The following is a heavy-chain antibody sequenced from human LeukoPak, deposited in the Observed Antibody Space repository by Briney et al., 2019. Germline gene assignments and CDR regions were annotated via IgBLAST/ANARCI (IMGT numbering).Heavy chain of an antibody. V-gene: IGHV3-7*01. Sequence: GGSLRLSCAASGFTFSSYWMSWVRQAPGKGLEWVANIKQDGSEKYYVDSVKGRFTISRDNAKNSLYLQMNSLRAEDTAVYYCARVGSWLWYYYTVWTSGAKGPRSPSP. J-gene: IGHJ6*02. D-gene: IGHD3-22*01. CDR1: GFTFSSYW. CDR2: IKQDGSEK. CDR3: ARVGSWLWYYYTVWTS.